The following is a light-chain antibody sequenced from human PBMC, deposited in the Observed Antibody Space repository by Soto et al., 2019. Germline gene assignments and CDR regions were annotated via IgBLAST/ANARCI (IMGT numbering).Light chain of an antibody. Sequence: QAVVTQSPSASASLGASVKLTCTLSSGHSSYAIAWHQQQPQKGPRYLMEVSSDGSHSKGDGIPDRFSGSSSGAERYLTISSLQSEDEADDYCQTWGTGIQLFGGGTKVTVL. CDR3: QTWGTGIQL. V-gene: IGLV4-69*01. CDR1: SGHSSYA. CDR2: VSSDGSH. J-gene: IGLJ2*01.